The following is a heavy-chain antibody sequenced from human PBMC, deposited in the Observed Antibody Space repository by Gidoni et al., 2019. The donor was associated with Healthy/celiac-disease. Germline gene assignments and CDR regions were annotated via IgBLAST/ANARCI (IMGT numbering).Heavy chain of an antibody. V-gene: IGHV3-21*01. CDR1: GFPFSSYS. J-gene: IGHJ4*02. CDR3: ARDPDLIAVAGNPYFDY. D-gene: IGHD6-19*01. Sequence: EVQLVESGGGMVKPGGSLSLSCAASGFPFSSYSMNWVRQAPGKGLELVSSISSSRIYIYSADSVKGRFTISRDNAKNSLYLQMNSLRAEDTAVYYCARDPDLIAVAGNPYFDYWGQGTLVTVSS. CDR2: ISSSRIYI.